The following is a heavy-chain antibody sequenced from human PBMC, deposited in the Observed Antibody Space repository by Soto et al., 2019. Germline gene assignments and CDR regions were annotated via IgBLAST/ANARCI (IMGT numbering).Heavy chain of an antibody. CDR2: ISPGDSDT. CDR3: ARQSRMATVLVDYGMDV. D-gene: IGHD4-4*01. CDR1: GYSFTSYW. J-gene: IGHJ6*02. V-gene: IGHV5-51*01. Sequence: GESLKISCKGSGYSFTSYWIGWVRQMPGKGLEWMGIISPGDSDTRYSPSFQGPVTISADKSIRTAYLQWSSLKASDTAMCYCARQSRMATVLVDYGMDVWGQGTTGTVAS.